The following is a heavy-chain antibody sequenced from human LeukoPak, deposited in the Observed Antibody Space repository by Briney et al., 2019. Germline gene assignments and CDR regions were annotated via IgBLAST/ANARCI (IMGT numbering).Heavy chain of an antibody. Sequence: ASVKVSCKASGYTFTGYYMHWVRQAPGQGLEWMGRINPNSGGTNYSQKFQGRVTITRDTSISIAYMELSRLRSDDTAVYYCAREETSGGFDYWGQGTLVTVSS. CDR3: AREETSGGFDY. D-gene: IGHD3-10*01. CDR2: INPNSGGT. V-gene: IGHV1-2*06. J-gene: IGHJ4*02. CDR1: GYTFTGYY.